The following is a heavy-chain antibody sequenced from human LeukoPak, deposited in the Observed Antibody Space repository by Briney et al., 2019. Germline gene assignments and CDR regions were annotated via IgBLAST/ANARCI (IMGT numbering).Heavy chain of an antibody. V-gene: IGHV1-18*01. Sequence: ASVKLTCKASGYTFTSYSISWGRQAPAQGLEWNGWISAYNGNTNYAQKRQRRDTMTTDTSTSTAYMELRSLRSDHPAIYYCARGRGGAVAINGFDYWGQGTLVTVSS. D-gene: IGHD6-19*01. CDR3: ARGRGGAVAINGFDY. CDR2: ISAYNGNT. CDR1: GYTFTSYS. J-gene: IGHJ4*02.